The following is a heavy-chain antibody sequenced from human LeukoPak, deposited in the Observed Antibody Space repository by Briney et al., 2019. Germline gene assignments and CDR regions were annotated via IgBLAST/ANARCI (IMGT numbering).Heavy chain of an antibody. CDR2: ISAYNGNT. V-gene: IGHV1-18*01. CDR1: GYTFTSYG. J-gene: IGHJ4*02. CDR3: AASGVTMVRGTIKGFDY. D-gene: IGHD3-10*01. Sequence: ASVKVSCKASGYTFTSYGISWVRQAPGQGLEWMGWISAYNGNTNYAQELQGRVTMTTDTSTSTAYMELRSLRSDDTAVYYCAASGVTMVRGTIKGFDYWGQGTLVTISS.